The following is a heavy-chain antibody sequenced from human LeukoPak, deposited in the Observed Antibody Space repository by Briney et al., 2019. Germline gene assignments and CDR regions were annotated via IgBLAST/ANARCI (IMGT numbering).Heavy chain of an antibody. CDR2: ISSSSSYI. CDR1: GFTFSGYS. J-gene: IGHJ5*02. V-gene: IGHV3-21*01. D-gene: IGHD5-12*01. CDR3: ARVTPDSGYDYAIAVAGYSWFDP. Sequence: PGGSLRLSCAASGFTFSGYSMNWVRQAPGRGLEWVSSISSSSSYIYYADSVKGRFTISRDNAKNSLYLQMNSLRAEDTAVYYCARVTPDSGYDYAIAVAGYSWFDPWGQGTLVTVSS.